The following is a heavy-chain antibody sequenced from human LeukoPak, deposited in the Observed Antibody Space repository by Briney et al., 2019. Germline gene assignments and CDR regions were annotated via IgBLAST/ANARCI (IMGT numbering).Heavy chain of an antibody. V-gene: IGHV3-23*01. CDR1: GFTVSSNY. CDR2: ISGSGGST. J-gene: IGHJ4*02. CDR3: AKGRGYSYGSLDY. Sequence: GGSLRLSCAASGFTVSSNYMSWVRQAPGKGLEWVSAISGSGGSTYYADSVKGRFTISRDNSKNTLYLQMNSLRAEDTAVYYCAKGRGYSYGSLDYWGQGTLVTVSS. D-gene: IGHD5-18*01.